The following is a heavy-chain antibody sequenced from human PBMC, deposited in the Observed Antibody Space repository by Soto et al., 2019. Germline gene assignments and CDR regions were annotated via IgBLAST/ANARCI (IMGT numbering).Heavy chain of an antibody. CDR2: IYYSGST. CDR1: GGSISSGGYY. D-gene: IGHD3-10*01. V-gene: IGHV4-31*03. J-gene: IGHJ6*02. CDR3: ARGSPQLIYGMDV. Sequence: SETLSLTCTVSGGSISSGGYYWSWIRQHPGKGLEWIGYIYYSGSTYYNPSLKSRVTISVDTSKNQFSLKLSSVTAADTAVYYCARGSPQLIYGMDVWGQGPTVTVSS.